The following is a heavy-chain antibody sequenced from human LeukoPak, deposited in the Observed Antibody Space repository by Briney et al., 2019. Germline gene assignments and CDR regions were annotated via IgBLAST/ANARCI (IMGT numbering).Heavy chain of an antibody. CDR3: ARARGASSSSVTFDY. J-gene: IGHJ4*02. Sequence: PGGSLRLSCAASGFTFSSYAMSWVRQAPGKGLEWVSSISSSSSYIYYADPVKGRFTISRDNAKNSLYLQMNSLRAEDTAVYYCARARGASSSSVTFDYWGQGTLVTVSS. CDR2: ISSSSSYI. V-gene: IGHV3-21*01. D-gene: IGHD6-13*01. CDR1: GFTFSSYA.